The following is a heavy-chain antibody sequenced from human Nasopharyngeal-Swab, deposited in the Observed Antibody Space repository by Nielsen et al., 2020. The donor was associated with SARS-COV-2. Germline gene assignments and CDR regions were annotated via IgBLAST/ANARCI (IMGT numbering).Heavy chain of an antibody. V-gene: IGHV1-46*01. J-gene: IGHJ5*02. CDR1: GYTFTSYY. CDR3: ARGRLRDKERYNWFDP. Sequence: ASVKVSCKASGYTFTSYYMHWVRQAPGQGLEWMGIINPSGGSTSYAQKFQGRVTMTRDTSTSTVYMELSSLRSEDTAVYYCARGRLRDKERYNWFDPWGQETLVTVSS. CDR2: INPSGGST. D-gene: IGHD2-21*01.